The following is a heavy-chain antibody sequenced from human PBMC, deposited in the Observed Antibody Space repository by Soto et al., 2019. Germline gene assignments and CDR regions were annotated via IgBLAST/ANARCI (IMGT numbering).Heavy chain of an antibody. V-gene: IGHV1-46*04. CDR3: SRDLSSIQLWTEGYFDY. J-gene: IGHJ4*02. CDR1: GYTFISYY. CDR2: INPSGGST. D-gene: IGHD5-18*01. Sequence: QVQLVQSGAEVKKPGASVKVSCEASGYTFISYYMHWVRQAPGQGLEWMGIINPSGGSTTYAQKLQGRITMARDTSTSKVYMELSSRRSEDTAVYYCSRDLSSIQLWTEGYFDYWGQGTLVTVSS.